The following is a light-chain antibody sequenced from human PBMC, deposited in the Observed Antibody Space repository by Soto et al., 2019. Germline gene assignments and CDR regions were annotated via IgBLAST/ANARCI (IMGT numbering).Light chain of an antibody. J-gene: IGKJ1*01. V-gene: IGKV3-11*01. CDR1: QSVSSY. Sequence: EIVLTQSPATLSLSPGERATLSCRASQSVSSYLAWYQQKPGQAPRLLIYDASNRATGIPARFSGSGSGTYFTLTISSLEPEDFAVYYCQQRSNWPRTFGQGTKVEIK. CDR2: DAS. CDR3: QQRSNWPRT.